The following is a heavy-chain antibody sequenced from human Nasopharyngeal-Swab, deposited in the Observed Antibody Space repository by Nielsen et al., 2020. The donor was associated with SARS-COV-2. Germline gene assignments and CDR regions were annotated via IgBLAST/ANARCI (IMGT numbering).Heavy chain of an antibody. CDR2: IYYSGST. D-gene: IGHD1-26*01. CDR1: GGSISSYY. V-gene: IGHV4-59*01. Sequence: ETLSLTCTVSGGSISSYYWSWIRQPPGKGLEWIGYIYYSGSTNYNPSLKSRVTISVDTSKNQFSLKLSSVTAADTAVYYCARVGGSYAHYFDYWGQGTLVTVSS. J-gene: IGHJ4*02. CDR3: ARVGGSYAHYFDY.